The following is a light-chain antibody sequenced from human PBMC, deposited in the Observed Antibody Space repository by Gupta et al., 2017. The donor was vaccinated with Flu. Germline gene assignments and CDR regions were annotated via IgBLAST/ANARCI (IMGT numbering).Light chain of an antibody. CDR1: QSVGRY. Sequence: EIVLTQSPATLSLSPGERATLDCRASQSVGRYLAWYQQRPGQAPRLVIYAASNRATGIPARFSGSGSGTDFTLTISSLGPEDFAVYYCHQRTNWPLTFGGGTKVEIK. J-gene: IGKJ4*01. CDR2: AAS. CDR3: HQRTNWPLT. V-gene: IGKV3-11*01.